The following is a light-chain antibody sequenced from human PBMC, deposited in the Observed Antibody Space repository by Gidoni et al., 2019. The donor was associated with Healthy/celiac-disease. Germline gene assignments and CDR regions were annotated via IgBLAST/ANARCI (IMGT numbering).Light chain of an antibody. Sequence: DIQMTQSPSSLSASVGDRVTITCQASQDISSYLNWYQQKPGKAPKLLIYAASSLQSGVPSRFSGSGSGTDFTLTISSLQPEDFATYYCQQNDSPPRTFGQGTKVEIK. V-gene: IGKV1-39*01. CDR3: QQNDSPPRT. CDR2: AAS. CDR1: QDISSY. J-gene: IGKJ1*01.